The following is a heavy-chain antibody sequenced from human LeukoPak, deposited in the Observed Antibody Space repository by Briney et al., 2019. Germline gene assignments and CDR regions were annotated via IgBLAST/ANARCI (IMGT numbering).Heavy chain of an antibody. J-gene: IGHJ6*04. CDR1: GYTFTSYY. CDR3: ARGRGFLDV. CDR2: INPSGGST. V-gene: IGHV1-46*01. Sequence: ASVKVSCKASGYTFTSYYMHWVRQAPGQGLEWMGIINPSGGSTRYAQKFQGRVTITRNTSISTAYMELSSLRSEDTAVYYCARGRGFLDVWGKGTTVTVSS. D-gene: IGHD3-10*01.